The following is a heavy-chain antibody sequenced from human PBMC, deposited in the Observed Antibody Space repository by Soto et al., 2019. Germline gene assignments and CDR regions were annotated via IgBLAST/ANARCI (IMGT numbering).Heavy chain of an antibody. CDR3: AREARGSGY. V-gene: IGHV3-30-3*01. CDR2: ISYDGSNK. D-gene: IGHD3-10*01. Sequence: QVQLVESGGGVVQPGRSLRLSCADSGFTFSSYAMHWGRQAPGKGREWVAVISYDGSNKYYADSVKGRFTISRDNSKNTLYLQMNSLRAEDTAVYYCAREARGSGYWGQGTLVTVSS. CDR1: GFTFSSYA. J-gene: IGHJ4*02.